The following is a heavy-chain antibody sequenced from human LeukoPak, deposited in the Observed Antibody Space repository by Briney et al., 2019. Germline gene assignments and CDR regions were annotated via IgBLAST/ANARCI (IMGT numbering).Heavy chain of an antibody. D-gene: IGHD6-25*01. Sequence: PPGGSLRLSCAASGFTFSSYTMNWVRQPPGKGLEWASNIGTSSTTIYYADSVKGRFTISRDNAKNSLYLQMNSLGADDTAVYYCARFAAGGSYYYYMGVWGKGTTVTVSS. CDR2: IGTSSTTI. CDR1: GFTFSSYT. V-gene: IGHV3-48*01. J-gene: IGHJ6*03. CDR3: ARFAAGGSYYYYMGV.